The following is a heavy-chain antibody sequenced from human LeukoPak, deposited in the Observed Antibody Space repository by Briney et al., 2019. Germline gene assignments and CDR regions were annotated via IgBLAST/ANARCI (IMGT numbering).Heavy chain of an antibody. CDR2: MNHSGSS. CDR3: ARVLVGFGDVYYFDY. J-gene: IGHJ4*02. Sequence: KPSETLSLTCTVSGGSISSDYWSWIRQPPGKGLEWIGYMNHSGSSNHNPSLKSRVTISVDTSKNQFSLKLTSVTAADTAVYYCARVLVGFGDVYYFDYWGQGTLVTVSS. CDR1: GGSISSDY. D-gene: IGHD4-17*01. V-gene: IGHV4-59*01.